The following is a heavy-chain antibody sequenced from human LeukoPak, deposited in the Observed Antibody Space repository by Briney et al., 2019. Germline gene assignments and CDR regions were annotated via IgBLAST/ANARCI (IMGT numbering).Heavy chain of an antibody. D-gene: IGHD6-19*01. V-gene: IGHV3-48*03. J-gene: IGHJ6*02. CDR3: ARDRDSSGYYYYGMDV. CDR1: GFTFSSYE. Sequence: GGPLRLSCAASGFTFSSYEMNWVRQAPGKGLEWVSYISSSGSTIYYADSVKGRFTISRDNAKNSLYLQMNSLRAEDTAVYYCARDRDSSGYYYYGMDVWGQGTTVTVSS. CDR2: ISSSGSTI.